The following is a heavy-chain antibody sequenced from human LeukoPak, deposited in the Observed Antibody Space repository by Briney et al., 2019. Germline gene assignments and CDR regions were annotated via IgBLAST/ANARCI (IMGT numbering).Heavy chain of an antibody. CDR2: INHSGST. J-gene: IGHJ4*02. Sequence: KPSETLSLTCAVYGGSFSGYYWSWIRQPPGKGLEWIGEINHSGSTNYNPSLESRVTISVDTSKNQFSLKLSSVTAADTAVYYCAREDSRLIDYWGQGTLVTVSS. D-gene: IGHD6-13*01. V-gene: IGHV4-34*01. CDR3: AREDSRLIDY. CDR1: GGSFSGYY.